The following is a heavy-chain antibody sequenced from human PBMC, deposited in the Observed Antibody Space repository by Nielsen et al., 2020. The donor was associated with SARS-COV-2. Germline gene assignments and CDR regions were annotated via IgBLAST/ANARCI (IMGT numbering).Heavy chain of an antibody. V-gene: IGHV1-18*04. J-gene: IGHJ4*02. Sequence: ASVNVSCKASGYTFTSYGFSWVRQAPGQGLEWMGWISAYNGNTNYAQKVQGRVTMTTDTSTSTAYMELRSLRSDDTAVYYCARADYYGSGSYFRFWGQGTLVTVSS. CDR1: GYTFTSYG. CDR2: ISAYNGNT. CDR3: ARADYYGSGSYFRF. D-gene: IGHD3-10*01.